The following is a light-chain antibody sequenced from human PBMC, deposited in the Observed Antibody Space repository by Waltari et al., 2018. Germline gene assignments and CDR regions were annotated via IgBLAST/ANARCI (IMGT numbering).Light chain of an antibody. CDR2: AAS. V-gene: IGKV1-39*01. J-gene: IGKJ3*01. Sequence: DIQMTQSPSSLSASVGDRVTITCRASQSISSYLNWYQQKPGKAPKLLISAASSLQSGVPSRFSGSGSGTDITLTISSLQPEDFATYYCQQSYSTPFTSGPGTKVDIK. CDR1: QSISSY. CDR3: QQSYSTPFT.